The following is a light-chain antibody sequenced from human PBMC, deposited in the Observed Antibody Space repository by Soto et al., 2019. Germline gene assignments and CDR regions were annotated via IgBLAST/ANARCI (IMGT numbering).Light chain of an antibody. Sequence: QSALTQPRSVSGSPGQSVTISCTGTSSYVGGYNYVSWYQEQPGKAPKLMIYDVSKRPSGVPDRFSGSKSGNTASLTISGLQAEDEADYYCCSYAGSYSEVFGTGTKVTVL. V-gene: IGLV2-11*01. CDR1: SSYVGGYNY. J-gene: IGLJ1*01. CDR2: DVS. CDR3: CSYAGSYSEV.